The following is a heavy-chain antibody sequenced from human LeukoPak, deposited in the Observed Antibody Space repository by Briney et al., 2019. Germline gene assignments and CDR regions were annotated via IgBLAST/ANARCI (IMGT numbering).Heavy chain of an antibody. D-gene: IGHD3-3*01. Sequence: ASVKVSCKASGYTFTGYYMHWVRQAPEQGLKWMGWTNPNSGGTNYAQKFQGWVTMTRDTSISTAYMELSRLRSDDTAVYYCARPSITIFGVGSNWFDPWGQGTLVTVSS. CDR2: TNPNSGGT. CDR3: ARPSITIFGVGSNWFDP. V-gene: IGHV1-2*04. CDR1: GYTFTGYY. J-gene: IGHJ5*02.